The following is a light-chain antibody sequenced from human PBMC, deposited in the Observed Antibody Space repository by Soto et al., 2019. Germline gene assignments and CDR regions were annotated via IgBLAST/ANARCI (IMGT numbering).Light chain of an antibody. CDR3: SSYSISTADL. CDR2: EVS. CDR1: SSDVGGYDY. J-gene: IGLJ1*01. Sequence: QSVLTQPASVSGSPGQSITISCTGTSSDVGGYDYVSWYQLHPGKAPKLMVFEVSNRPSGVSYRFSGSKSGNTASLTISGLQAEDEADYFCSSYSISTADLFGTGTTVTVL. V-gene: IGLV2-14*01.